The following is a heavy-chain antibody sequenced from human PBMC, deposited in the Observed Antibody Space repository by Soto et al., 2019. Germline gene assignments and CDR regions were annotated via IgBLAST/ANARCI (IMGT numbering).Heavy chain of an antibody. J-gene: IGHJ5*02. V-gene: IGHV4-59*01. CDR2: IYCDGST. CDR3: ARDQLSSGLYVWFDP. Sequence: HVQLQESGPGLVKPSETLSLTCTVSGGSISTYYWSWIRQPPGKGLEWIGYIYCDGSTSYNPSLRSRVTISVDTSKNQFSLILSSVTSADTAVYYCARDQLSSGLYVWFDPWGQGTLVTVSS. D-gene: IGHD6-25*01. CDR1: GGSISTYY.